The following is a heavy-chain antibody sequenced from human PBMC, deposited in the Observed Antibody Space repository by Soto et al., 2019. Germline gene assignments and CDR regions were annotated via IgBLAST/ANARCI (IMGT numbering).Heavy chain of an antibody. CDR2: IWYDGSNK. J-gene: IGHJ6*02. CDR1: GFTFSSYG. Sequence: GGSLRLSCAASGFTFSSYGMHWVRQAPGKGLEWVAVIWYDGSNKYYADSVKGRFTISRDNSKNTLYLQMNSLRAEDTAVYYCVREYCSGGSCYYHYYYYGMDVWGQGTTVTVSS. D-gene: IGHD2-15*01. V-gene: IGHV3-33*01. CDR3: VREYCSGGSCYYHYYYYGMDV.